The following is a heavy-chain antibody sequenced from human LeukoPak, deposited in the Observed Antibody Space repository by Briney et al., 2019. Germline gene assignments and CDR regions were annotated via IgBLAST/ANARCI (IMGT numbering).Heavy chain of an antibody. J-gene: IGHJ5*02. CDR1: GFTFSSYG. CDR3: VRERSSSSGFGFDP. CDR2: IWYDGSNK. Sequence: GGSLRLSCAASGFTFSSYGMHWVRQAPGKRLEWVAVIWYDGSNKYYADSVKGRFTISRDNSKNTLYLQMNSLRAEDTAVYYCVRERSSSSGFGFDPRGQGTLVTVSS. D-gene: IGHD6-6*01. V-gene: IGHV3-33*01.